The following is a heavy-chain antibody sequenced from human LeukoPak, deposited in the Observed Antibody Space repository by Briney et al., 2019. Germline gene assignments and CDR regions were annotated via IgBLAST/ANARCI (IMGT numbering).Heavy chain of an antibody. V-gene: IGHV3-11*04. CDR3: ARDYYDSSGYYYSSY. D-gene: IGHD3-22*01. CDR2: ISSSSTTI. CDR1: GFTFSDYY. Sequence: GGSLRLSCAASGFTFSDYYMSWIRQAPGKGLEWVSHISSSSTTIYYADSVKGRFTISRDNAKNSLYLQMNSLRAEDTAVYYCARDYYDSSGYYYSSYWGQGTLVTVSS. J-gene: IGHJ4*02.